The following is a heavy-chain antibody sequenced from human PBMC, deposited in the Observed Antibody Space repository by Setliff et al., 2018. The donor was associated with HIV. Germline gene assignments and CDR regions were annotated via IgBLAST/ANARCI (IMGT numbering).Heavy chain of an antibody. Sequence: ASVKVSCKASGYSFTDYYIHWVRQAPGQGLEWMGWINPSGGSTSYAQKFQGRVTMTRDTSTSTVYMELSSLRSEDTAVYYCARAQGDGDYYWFDPWGQGTLVTVSS. J-gene: IGHJ5*02. CDR2: INPSGGST. CDR1: GYSFTDYY. D-gene: IGHD4-17*01. V-gene: IGHV1-46*01. CDR3: ARAQGDGDYYWFDP.